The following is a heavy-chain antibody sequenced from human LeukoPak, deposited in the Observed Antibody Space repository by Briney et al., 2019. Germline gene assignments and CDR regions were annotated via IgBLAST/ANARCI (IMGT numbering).Heavy chain of an antibody. CDR3: ARDPSIVVVPAARDAFDI. Sequence: GGSLRLSCAASGFTFSSYAMSWVRQAPGKGLEWVSSISSSSSYIYYADSVKGRFTISRDNAKDSLYLQMNSLRAEDTAVYYCARDPSIVVVPAARDAFDIWGQGTMVTVSS. CDR2: ISSSSSYI. V-gene: IGHV3-21*01. J-gene: IGHJ3*02. CDR1: GFTFSSYA. D-gene: IGHD2-2*01.